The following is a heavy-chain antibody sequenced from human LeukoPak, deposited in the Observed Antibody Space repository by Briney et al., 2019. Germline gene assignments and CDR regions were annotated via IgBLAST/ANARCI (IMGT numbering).Heavy chain of an antibody. CDR1: GGSISSYY. V-gene: IGHV4-59*08. CDR3: ARGTYDILTGYYFGY. CDR2: IYYSGST. Sequence: TSETLSLTCTVSGGSISSYYWSWIRQPPGKGLEWIGYIYYSGSTNYNPSLKSRVTISVDTSKNQFSLKLSSVTAADTAVYYCARGTYDILTGYYFGYWGQGTLVTVSS. J-gene: IGHJ4*02. D-gene: IGHD3-9*01.